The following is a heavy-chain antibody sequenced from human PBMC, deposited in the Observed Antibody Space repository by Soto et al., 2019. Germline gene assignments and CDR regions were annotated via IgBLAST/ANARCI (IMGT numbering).Heavy chain of an antibody. CDR2: ISGYNGDT. V-gene: IGHV1-18*01. CDR3: AKNGQPPYYYYGMDV. J-gene: IGHJ6*02. Sequence: QGQLVQSGPEVKKPGASVKVSCKASGYTFSRYGISWVRQAPGQGLEWMGWISGYNGDTIYAQKVQGRVTMTIDTSPXTAYMELRSLTSDDTAIYYCAKNGQPPYYYYGMDVWGQGTTVTVSS. CDR1: GYTFSRYG. D-gene: IGHD2-8*01.